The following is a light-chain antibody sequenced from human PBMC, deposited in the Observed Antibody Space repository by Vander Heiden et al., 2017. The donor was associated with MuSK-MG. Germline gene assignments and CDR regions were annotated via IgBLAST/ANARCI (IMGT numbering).Light chain of an antibody. V-gene: IGLV2-8*01. CDR3: SSYAGSHVV. CDR1: SSDIGIYNF. J-gene: IGLJ2*01. Sequence: QSALTQPPSASGPPGQSVTTSCTGTSSDIGIYNFVSWYQHHPGNAPKLIIYEVTKRPSGVPDRFSGSKSGNTASLTVSGLQAEDEADYYCSSYAGSHVVFGGGTKVTVL. CDR2: EVT.